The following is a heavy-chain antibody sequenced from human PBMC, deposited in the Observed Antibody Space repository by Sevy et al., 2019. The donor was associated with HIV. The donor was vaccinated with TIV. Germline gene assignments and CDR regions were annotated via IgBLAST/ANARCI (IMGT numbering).Heavy chain of an antibody. CDR2: IYYTGNA. CDR3: ARGYALGIHFGMDV. CDR1: GGSISSSY. V-gene: IGHV4-59*01. D-gene: IGHD1-1*01. J-gene: IGHJ6*02. Sequence: SETLSLTCTVSGGSISSSYWSWIRQPPGKGLEWIGYIYYTGNAKYNPSLKSRVTISIDTSKKQFSLRLSSVTAADTALYYCARGYALGIHFGMDVWGQGTTVTVPS.